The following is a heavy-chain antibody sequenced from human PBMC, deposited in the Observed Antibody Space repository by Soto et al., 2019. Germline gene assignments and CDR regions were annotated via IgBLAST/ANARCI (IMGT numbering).Heavy chain of an antibody. V-gene: IGHV2-26*01. J-gene: IGHJ6*02. CDR2: IFSNDEK. CDR1: GFSLSNARMG. D-gene: IGHD3-3*01. Sequence: QVTLKESGPVLVKPTETLTLTCTVSGFSLSNARMGVSWIRQPPGKALEWLAHIFSNDEKSYSTSLKSRLTISKDTSKSQVVLTMTNMDPVDTATYYSARIPDFWSAKNYYYYYGMDVWGQGTTVTVSS. CDR3: ARIPDFWSAKNYYYYYGMDV.